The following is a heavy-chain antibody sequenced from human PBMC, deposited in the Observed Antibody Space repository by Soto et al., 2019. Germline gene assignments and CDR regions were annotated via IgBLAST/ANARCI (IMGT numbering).Heavy chain of an antibody. CDR2: ISAYNGNK. V-gene: IGHV1-18*04. CDR1: GYMFTTYG. Sequence: QVQLVQSGGEVKKPGASVEVSCRTSGYMFTTYGMSWVRQAPGQGLEWMAWISAYNGNKKYAQKFQGRVNMTTDTATSTVSMELRNLTSDDTGTYFCARTGGGMAARPLEYWGQGTLVTFSS. D-gene: IGHD6-6*01. J-gene: IGHJ4*02. CDR3: ARTGGGMAARPLEY.